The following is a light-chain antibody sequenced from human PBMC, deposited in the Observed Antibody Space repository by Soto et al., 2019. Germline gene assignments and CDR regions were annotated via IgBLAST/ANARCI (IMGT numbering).Light chain of an antibody. CDR1: QTISSW. Sequence: DIQMTQSPSTLSASVGDRVTITCRASQTISSWLAWYQQKPGQDPKLLIYKAFTLEGGVSSRFSSSGSGTEFTITFSNKQRDDFATSYCQQNTSFDTFDQGTK. CDR2: KAF. J-gene: IGKJ2*01. V-gene: IGKV1-5*03. CDR3: QQNTSFDT.